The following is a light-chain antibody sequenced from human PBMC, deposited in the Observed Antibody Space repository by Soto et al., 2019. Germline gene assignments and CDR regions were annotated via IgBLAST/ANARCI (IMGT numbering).Light chain of an antibody. V-gene: IGKV3-15*01. CDR2: GAS. CDR3: QQRSNWPSIT. CDR1: QSVSSN. J-gene: IGKJ5*01. Sequence: EIVMTQSPATLSVSPGERATLSCRASQSVSSNLAWYQQKPGQAPRLLIYGASTRATGIPARFSGSGSGTEFTLTIRSLQSEDFAVYYCQQRSNWPSITFGQGTRREIK.